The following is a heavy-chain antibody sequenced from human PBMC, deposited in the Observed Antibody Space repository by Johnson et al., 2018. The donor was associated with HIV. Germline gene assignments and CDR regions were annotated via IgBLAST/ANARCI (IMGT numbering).Heavy chain of an antibody. CDR1: GFTFADFG. Sequence: VQLMESGGGVVRPGGSLRLSCTGSGFTFADFGVSWVRQAPGKGLEWVSYIGSKIYGVPIQHVASVKGRFTVSRDDSKNIAYVQMNSLRAGDTAVYYCARACRDGYTCDAFDIWGQGTMVTVSS. D-gene: IGHD5-24*01. CDR2: IGSKIYGVPI. V-gene: IGHV3-49*04. J-gene: IGHJ3*02. CDR3: ARACRDGYTCDAFDI.